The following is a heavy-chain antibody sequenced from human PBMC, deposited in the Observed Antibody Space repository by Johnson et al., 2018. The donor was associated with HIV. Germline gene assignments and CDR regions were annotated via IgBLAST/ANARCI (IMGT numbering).Heavy chain of an antibody. Sequence: VQLVESGGGVVRPGGSLRLSCAASGFTFDDYGMSWVRQAPGKGLEWVSGINWNGGSTGYADSVKGRFTISRGNAKNSLYLPMNSLRAADTAFSYCARSRGGSSEDAFDIWGQGTMVTVSS. V-gene: IGHV3-20*04. CDR2: INWNGGST. CDR1: GFTFDDYG. D-gene: IGHD1-26*01. J-gene: IGHJ3*02. CDR3: ARSRGGSSEDAFDI.